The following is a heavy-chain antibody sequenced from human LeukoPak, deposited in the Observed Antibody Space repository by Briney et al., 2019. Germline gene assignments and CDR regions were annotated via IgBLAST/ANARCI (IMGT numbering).Heavy chain of an antibody. CDR2: INPSGGDT. J-gene: IGHJ3*01. V-gene: IGHV1-46*01. CDR3: ARAPHRQTSRDCSATSCRSGGFGL. D-gene: IGHD2-2*01. CDR1: GYTFTSYL. Sequence: ASVKVSCKTSGYTFTSYLLHWVRQAPGQGLEWMAIINPSGGDTTYAQKLQGRLTVTRDTSTSTVYMELTSLRSDDTAVYFSARAPHRQTSRDCSATSCRSGGFGLWGHGTMVTVSS.